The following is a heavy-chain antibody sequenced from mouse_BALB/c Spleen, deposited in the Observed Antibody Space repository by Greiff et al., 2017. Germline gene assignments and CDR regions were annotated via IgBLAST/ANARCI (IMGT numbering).Heavy chain of an antibody. Sequence: EVQRVESGGDLVKPGGSLKLSCAASGFTFSSYGMSWVRQTPDKRLEWVATISSGGSYTYYPDSVKGRFTISRDNAKNTLYLQMSSLKSEDTAMYYCARPWGDYDGAMDYWGQGTSVTVSS. V-gene: IGHV5-6*01. D-gene: IGHD2-4*01. CDR1: GFTFSSYG. CDR2: ISSGGSYT. CDR3: ARPWGDYDGAMDY. J-gene: IGHJ4*01.